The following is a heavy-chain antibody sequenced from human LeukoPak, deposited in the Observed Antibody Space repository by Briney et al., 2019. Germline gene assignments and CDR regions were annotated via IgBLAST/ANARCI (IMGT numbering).Heavy chain of an antibody. Sequence: SETLSLTCAVYGGSFSGYYWSLIRQPPGKGLEWIGEINHSGSTNYNPSLKSRVTISVDTSKNQFSLKLSSVTAADTAVYYCARAPGQWLQGGYYYGMDVWGQGTTVTVSS. J-gene: IGHJ6*02. CDR3: ARAPGQWLQGGYYYGMDV. V-gene: IGHV4-34*01. CDR2: INHSGST. D-gene: IGHD6-19*01. CDR1: GGSFSGYY.